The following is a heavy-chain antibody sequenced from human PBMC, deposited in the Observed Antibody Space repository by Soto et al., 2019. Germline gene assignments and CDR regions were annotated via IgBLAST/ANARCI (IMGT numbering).Heavy chain of an antibody. CDR3: ARAQTSSGCLDY. CDR2: INPSGGST. CDR1: GYTFTNYY. Sequence: ASVKVSCKASGYTFTNYYMHWVRQAPGQGIEWMGIINPSGGSTSYAQKFQGRVTLTRDTSTSTVYMELSSLRSEDTAVYYCARAQTSSGCLDYWGLGTLVTVSS. J-gene: IGHJ4*02. D-gene: IGHD6-19*01. V-gene: IGHV1-46*01.